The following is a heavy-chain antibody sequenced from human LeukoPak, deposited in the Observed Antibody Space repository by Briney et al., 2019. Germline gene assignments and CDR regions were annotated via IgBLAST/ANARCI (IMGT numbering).Heavy chain of an antibody. J-gene: IGHJ4*02. CDR2: IYYSGST. D-gene: IGHD3-3*01. V-gene: IGHV4-39*07. Sequence: PSETLSLTCTVSGGSISSSSYYWGWIRQPPGKGLEWIGSIYYSGSTYYNPSLKSRVTISVDTSKNQFSLKLSSVTAADTAVYYCARSQKSRITIFGVVIIPVFDYWGQGTLVTVSS. CDR3: ARSQKSRITIFGVVIIPVFDY. CDR1: GGSISSSSYY.